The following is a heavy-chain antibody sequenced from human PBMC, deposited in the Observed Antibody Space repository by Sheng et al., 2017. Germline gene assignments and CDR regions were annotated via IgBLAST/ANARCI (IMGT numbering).Heavy chain of an antibody. Sequence: QVQLQESGPGLVKPSETLSLTCAVSGYSISSGYYWGWIRQPPGKGLEWIGSIYHSGSTYYNPSLKSRVTISVDTSKNQFSLKLSSVTAADTAVYYCAGDGYSSGWYHPTDAFDIWGQGTMVTVSS. CDR3: AGDGYSSGWYHPTDAFDI. CDR1: GYSISSGYY. V-gene: IGHV4-38-2*01. CDR2: IYHSGST. J-gene: IGHJ3*02. D-gene: IGHD6-19*01.